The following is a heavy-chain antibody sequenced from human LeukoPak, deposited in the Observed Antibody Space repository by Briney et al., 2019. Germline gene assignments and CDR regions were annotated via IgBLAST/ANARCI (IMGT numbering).Heavy chain of an antibody. CDR3: AKAPLYQLLFSDY. Sequence: GGSLRLSCAASGFTFSSYAMSWVRQAPGKGLEWVSAISGSGGSTYYADSVKGRFTIPRDNSKNTLYLQMNSLRAEDTAVYYCAKAPLYQLLFSDYWGQGPLVTVSS. J-gene: IGHJ4*02. CDR1: GFTFSSYA. D-gene: IGHD2-2*01. CDR2: ISGSGGST. V-gene: IGHV3-23*01.